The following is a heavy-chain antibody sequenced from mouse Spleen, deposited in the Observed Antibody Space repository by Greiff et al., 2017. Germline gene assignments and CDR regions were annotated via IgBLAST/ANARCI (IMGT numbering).Heavy chain of an antibody. CDR2: ISSGGGNT. J-gene: IGHJ1*01. Sequence: EVKLVESGGGLVKLGGSLKLSCAASGFTFSSYAMSWVRQTPEKRLEWVATISSGGGNTYYPDSVKGRFTISRDNAKNTLYLQMSSLKSEDTAMYYCATIPSITTVPRYFDVWGAGTTVTVSS. D-gene: IGHD1-1*01. CDR1: GFTFSSYA. CDR3: ATIPSITTVPRYFDV. V-gene: IGHV5-9*04.